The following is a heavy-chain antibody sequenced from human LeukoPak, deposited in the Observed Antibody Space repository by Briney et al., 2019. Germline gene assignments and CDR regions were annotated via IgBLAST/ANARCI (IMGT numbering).Heavy chain of an antibody. CDR3: ARQLPTAAADTRGYFDY. V-gene: IGHV4-39*01. D-gene: IGHD6-25*01. J-gene: IGHJ4*02. CDR2: RYYGENA. Sequence: WETLSLTCTVSGDSISPISSSTYYWGWIRQAPGKGLECIGSRYYGENAHYNPSLKSRAALSVDTSNNQFSLKLTSVTAADAAVYFCARQLPTAAADTRGYFDYWGQGAVVTVSS. CDR1: GDSISPISSSTYY.